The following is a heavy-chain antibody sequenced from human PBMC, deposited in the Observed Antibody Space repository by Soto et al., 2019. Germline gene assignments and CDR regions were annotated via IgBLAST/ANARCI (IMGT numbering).Heavy chain of an antibody. CDR2: ISGSGGST. J-gene: IGHJ1*01. Sequence: PGGSLRLSCAASGFTFSSYAMSWVRQAPGKGLEWVSAISGSGGSTYYADSVKGRFTISRDNSKNTLYLQMNSLRAEDTAVYYCATDDSSGYYYPEYFQHWGQGTLVTVSS. CDR3: ATDDSSGYYYPEYFQH. D-gene: IGHD3-22*01. V-gene: IGHV3-23*01. CDR1: GFTFSSYA.